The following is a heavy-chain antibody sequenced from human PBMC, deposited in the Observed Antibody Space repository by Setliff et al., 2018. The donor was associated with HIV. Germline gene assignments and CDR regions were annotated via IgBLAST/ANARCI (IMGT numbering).Heavy chain of an antibody. D-gene: IGHD1-26*01. CDR3: ARLGYSGSLVGAFDI. V-gene: IGHV4-38-2*02. J-gene: IGHJ3*02. Sequence: SETLSLTCTVSGYSISSGYYWGWIRQPPGQGLEGIGSSYHSGITYYNSSLKSRVTISVDTSKNQFSLNLTSVTAADTAVYYCARLGYSGSLVGAFDIWGQGTRVTVS. CDR2: SYHSGIT. CDR1: GYSISSGYY.